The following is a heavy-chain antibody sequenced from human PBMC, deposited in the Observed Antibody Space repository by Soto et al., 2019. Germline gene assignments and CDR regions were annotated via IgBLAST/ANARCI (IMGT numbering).Heavy chain of an antibody. V-gene: IGHV4-39*01. J-gene: IGHJ4*02. D-gene: IGHD4-17*01. CDR3: ARQWHRGSTVTYFDY. CDR2: IYYSGST. CDR1: GGSISSSSYY. Sequence: SETLSLTCTVSGGSISSSSYYWGWIRQPPGKGLEWIGSIYYSGSTYYNPSLKSRVTISVATSKNQFSLKLSSVTAADTAVYYCARQWHRGSTVTYFDYWGQGTLVTVSS.